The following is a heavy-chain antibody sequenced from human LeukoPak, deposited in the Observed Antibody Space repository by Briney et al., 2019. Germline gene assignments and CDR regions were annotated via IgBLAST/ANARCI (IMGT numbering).Heavy chain of an antibody. Sequence: VASVKVSCKASGYTFTGYYMHWVRQAPGQGLEWMGWINPNSGGTNYAQKFQGRVTMTRDTSISTAYMELSRLRSGDTAVYYCARGKWFGVYGMDVWGQGTTVTVSS. CDR3: ARGKWFGVYGMDV. J-gene: IGHJ6*02. D-gene: IGHD3-10*01. CDR2: INPNSGGT. V-gene: IGHV1-2*02. CDR1: GYTFTGYY.